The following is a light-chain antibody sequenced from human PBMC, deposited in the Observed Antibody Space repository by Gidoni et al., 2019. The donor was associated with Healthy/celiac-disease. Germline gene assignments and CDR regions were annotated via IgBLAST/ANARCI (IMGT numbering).Light chain of an antibody. CDR2: GNS. J-gene: IGLJ1*01. V-gene: IGLV1-40*01. CDR3: QSYDSSLSGYV. Sequence: QSVLKQPPSVSAAPGPRVTISCTGSSSNIGDGYDVHWYQQLPGTAPKLLIYGNSNRPSGVPDRFSGSKSGTSASLAITGLQAEDEADYYCQSYDSSLSGYVFGTGTKVTVL. CDR1: SSNIGDGYD.